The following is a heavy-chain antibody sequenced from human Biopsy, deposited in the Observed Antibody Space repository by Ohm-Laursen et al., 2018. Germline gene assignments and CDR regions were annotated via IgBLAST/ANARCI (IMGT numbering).Heavy chain of an antibody. D-gene: IGHD2-8*02. CDR2: ISSSGSFI. J-gene: IGHJ4*02. V-gene: IGHV3-21*01. CDR3: TGDSGGLGDY. CDR1: GFTFSSYS. Sequence: SLRLSCAASGFTFSSYSMNWVRQAPGQGLEWVSSISSSGSFIYFADSVKGRFTISRDNARNSLYLQMNSLRAEDTAVYYCTGDSGGLGDYWGQGTLVTVSS.